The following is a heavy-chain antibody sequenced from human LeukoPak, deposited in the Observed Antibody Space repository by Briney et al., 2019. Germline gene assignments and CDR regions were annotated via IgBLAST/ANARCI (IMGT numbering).Heavy chain of an antibody. CDR3: ATGVLYSSSSNAFDI. J-gene: IGHJ3*02. V-gene: IGHV1-18*01. D-gene: IGHD6-6*01. CDR1: GYTFTSYG. Sequence: ASVKVSCKASGYTFTSYGISWVRQAPGQGLEWMGWISAYNGNTNYAQKLQGRVTMTTDTSTSTAYMELRSLRSDDTAVYYCATGVLYSSSSNAFDIWGQGTMVTVSS. CDR2: ISAYNGNT.